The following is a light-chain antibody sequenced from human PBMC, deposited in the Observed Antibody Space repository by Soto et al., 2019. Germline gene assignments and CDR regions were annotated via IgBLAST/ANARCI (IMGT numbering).Light chain of an antibody. V-gene: IGKV1-5*01. CDR1: QSISSW. CDR2: DAS. J-gene: IGKJ1*01. CDR3: QQYNSYSPA. Sequence: DIQMTQSPSTLSASVGDRVTITCRASQSISSWLAWYQQQPGKAPKLLIYDASSLESGVPSRFSGSGSGTEFTLTISSLQPDDFATYYCQQYNSYSPAFGQGTKVEIK.